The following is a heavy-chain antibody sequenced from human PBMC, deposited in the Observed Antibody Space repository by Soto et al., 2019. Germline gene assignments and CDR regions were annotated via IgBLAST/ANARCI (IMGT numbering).Heavy chain of an antibody. CDR3: EKDLPGELLPTCFAS. CDR2: IGARSGRT. CDR1: WCIFFDLG. D-gene: IGHD1-26*01. J-gene: IGHJ5*01. V-gene: IGHV3-23*01. Sequence: WLPLRLPWAASWCIFFDLGIRLIRQDPGKGLEWVSAIGARSGRTYYADSVKGRFTISRNKPKNTLYLQMNSLRVEDTAKYYCEKDLPGELLPTCFASWGQGTLVTVSS.